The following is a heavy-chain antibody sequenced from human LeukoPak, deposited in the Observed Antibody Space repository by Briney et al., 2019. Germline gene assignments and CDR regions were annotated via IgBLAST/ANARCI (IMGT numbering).Heavy chain of an antibody. CDR3: ARGSGAMAGTLDP. CDR2: IWYDGSNK. Sequence: PGRSLRLSCVASGFTFSNYGMHWVRQAPGKGLGWVAFIWYDGSNKYYVDSVKGRFTISRDNSKNTVYVQMNSLRGEDTAVYYCARGSGAMAGTLDPWGQGTLVIVSS. V-gene: IGHV3-33*01. D-gene: IGHD6-19*01. CDR1: GFTFSNYG. J-gene: IGHJ5*02.